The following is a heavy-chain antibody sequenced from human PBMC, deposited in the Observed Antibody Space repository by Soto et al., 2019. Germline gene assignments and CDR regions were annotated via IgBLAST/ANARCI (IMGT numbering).Heavy chain of an antibody. D-gene: IGHD2-21*02. CDR3: ARVCGGDCHYGMDV. CDR1: GGSISSGGYY. J-gene: IGHJ6*02. V-gene: IGHV4-31*03. Sequence: TLSLTCTVSGGSISSGGYYWTWIRQHPGKGLEWIGYIYYSGSTYYNPSLKSRVTISVDTSKNQFSLKLSSVTAADTAVYYCARVCGGDCHYGMDVWGQGTTVTVSS. CDR2: IYYSGST.